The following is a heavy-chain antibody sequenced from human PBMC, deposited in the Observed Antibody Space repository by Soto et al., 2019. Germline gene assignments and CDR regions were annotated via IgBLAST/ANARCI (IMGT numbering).Heavy chain of an antibody. CDR3: AREGGYYHYFDY. CDR1: GFTFSSYS. V-gene: IGHV3-21*01. D-gene: IGHD1-26*01. J-gene: IGHJ4*02. CDR2: ISSSSSYI. Sequence: GGSLRLSCAASGFTFSSYSMNWVRQAPGKGQEWVSSISSSSSYIYYSDSVKGRFTISRDNAKNSLYLQMNSLRAADTAVYYCAREGGYYHYFDYWGQGALVTVS.